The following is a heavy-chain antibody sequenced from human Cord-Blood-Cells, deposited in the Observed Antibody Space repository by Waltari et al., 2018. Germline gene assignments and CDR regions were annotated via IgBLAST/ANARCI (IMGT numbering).Heavy chain of an antibody. V-gene: IGHV3-30*18. CDR1: GFTFSSYG. D-gene: IGHD6-13*01. J-gene: IGHJ4*02. Sequence: QVQMVESGGGVVQPGRSLRLSWAASGFTFSSYGMHWLRRAPGKGLEWVSVISYDGGNKYYADSVKGRFTISRDNSKNTLYLQMNSLRAEDTAVYYCAKGKRYSSSYYFDYWGQGTLVTVSS. CDR3: AKGKRYSSSYYFDY. CDR2: ISYDGGNK.